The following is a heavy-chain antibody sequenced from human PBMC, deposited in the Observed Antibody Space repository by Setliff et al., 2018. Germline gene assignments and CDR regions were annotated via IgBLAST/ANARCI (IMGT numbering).Heavy chain of an antibody. CDR1: GGSISSMSYY. CDR2: IYHSGSS. J-gene: IGHJ3*02. CDR3: ARVFGDNDLPDI. D-gene: IGHD2-21*02. V-gene: IGHV4-39*07. Sequence: PSETLSLTCTVSGGSISSMSYYWGWIRQPPGKGLEWIGSIYHSGSSYYNPSLRSRVTISVDTSKNQFSLILRSVTAADTAVYYCARVFGDNDLPDIWGRGTMVTVSS.